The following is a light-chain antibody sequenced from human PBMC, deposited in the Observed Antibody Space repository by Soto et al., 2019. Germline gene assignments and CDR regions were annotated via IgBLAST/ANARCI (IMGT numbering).Light chain of an antibody. CDR3: QQYGTSPPT. J-gene: IGKJ3*01. V-gene: IGKV3-20*01. CDR2: DSS. CDR1: QSVYSS. Sequence: EIVLTQSPGTLSLSPGERATLSCRASQSVYSSLAWYQQKPGQAPRLLIYDSSFRATGVPDRLSGGGSGTDFTLTISRLEPEDFAVYYFQQYGTSPPTFGPGTKVDIK.